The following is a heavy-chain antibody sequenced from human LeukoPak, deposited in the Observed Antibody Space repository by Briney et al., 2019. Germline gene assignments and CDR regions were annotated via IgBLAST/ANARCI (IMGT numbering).Heavy chain of an antibody. V-gene: IGHV1-18*01. D-gene: IGHD5-12*01. J-gene: IGHJ4*02. Sequence: ASVKVSCKASGYTFSTSGITWVRQAPGQGLEWMGWISGNNGNTNYAQKFQGRVTMTQDTSTNTAYMELRSLISDDTAMYYCARLRYDSNSFDLWGQGTLVTVSS. CDR2: ISGNNGNT. CDR3: ARLRYDSNSFDL. CDR1: GYTFSTSG.